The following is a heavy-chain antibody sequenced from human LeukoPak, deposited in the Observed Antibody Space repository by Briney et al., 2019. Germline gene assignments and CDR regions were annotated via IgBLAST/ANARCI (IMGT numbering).Heavy chain of an antibody. CDR1: EFTFSSYW. CDR3: ARDVWTGVAVSDY. Sequence: GGSLRLSCVASEFTFSSYWMTWVRQAPGKGLEWLANIKEDGSIQYYLESVRGRFTISRDNAKTSVYLQLTSLRADDTAVYYCARDVWTGVAVSDYWGQGTLVTVSS. CDR2: IKEDGSIQ. J-gene: IGHJ4*02. V-gene: IGHV3-7*01. D-gene: IGHD6-19*01.